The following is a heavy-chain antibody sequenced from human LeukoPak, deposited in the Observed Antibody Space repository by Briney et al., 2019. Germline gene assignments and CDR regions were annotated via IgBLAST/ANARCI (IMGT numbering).Heavy chain of an antibody. CDR1: GYTFTGYY. J-gene: IGHJ4*02. CDR3: ARDPPNSGYDYLDY. D-gene: IGHD5-12*01. V-gene: IGHV1-2*02. CDR2: INPDNGGT. Sequence: ASVKVSCKASGYTFTGYYMHWVRQAPGQGLEWMGWINPDNGGTNYAQKFQGRVTMTRDMSISTAYMELSRLRSDDTAVYYCARDPPNSGYDYLDYWGQGTLVTVSS.